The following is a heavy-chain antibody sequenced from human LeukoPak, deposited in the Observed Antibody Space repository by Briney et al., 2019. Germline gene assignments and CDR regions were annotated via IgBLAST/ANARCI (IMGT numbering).Heavy chain of an antibody. Sequence: SETLSLTCTVSGGSISSYYWSWIRQPPGKGLEWIGYIYYSGSTNYNPSLKSRVTISVDTSKNQFSLKLSSVTAADTAVYYCARHIRAAAAGPHWGQGTLVTVSS. CDR1: GGSISSYY. J-gene: IGHJ4*02. CDR3: ARHIRAAAAGPH. CDR2: IYYSGST. V-gene: IGHV4-59*08. D-gene: IGHD6-13*01.